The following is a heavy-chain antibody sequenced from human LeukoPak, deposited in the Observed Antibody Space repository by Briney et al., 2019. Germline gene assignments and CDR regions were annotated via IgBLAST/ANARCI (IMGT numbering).Heavy chain of an antibody. CDR3: ARDLEVGAASRYYYYYYGMDV. J-gene: IGHJ6*02. V-gene: IGHV1-2*02. Sequence: ASVKVSCKASGYTFTGYYMHWVRQAPGQGLEWMGWINPNSGGTNYAQKFQGRVTMTKDTSISTAYMELSRLRSDDTAVYYCARDLEVGAASRYYYYYYGMDVWGQGTTATVSS. D-gene: IGHD3-16*01. CDR1: GYTFTGYY. CDR2: INPNSGGT.